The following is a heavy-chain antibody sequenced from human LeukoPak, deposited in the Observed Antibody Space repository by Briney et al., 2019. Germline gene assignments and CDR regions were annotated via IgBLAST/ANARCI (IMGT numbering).Heavy chain of an antibody. CDR2: ISAYNGNT. Sequence: GASVKVSCKASGYTFTSYGISWVRQAPGQGLEWMGWISAYNGNTNYAQKLQGRVTMTTDTSTSTAYMELRSLRSDDTAVYYCARDGYGYQLPYYYYYYMDVWGKGTTVTVSS. CDR3: ARDGYGYQLPYYYYYYMDV. CDR1: GYTFTSYG. D-gene: IGHD2-2*01. J-gene: IGHJ6*03. V-gene: IGHV1-18*01.